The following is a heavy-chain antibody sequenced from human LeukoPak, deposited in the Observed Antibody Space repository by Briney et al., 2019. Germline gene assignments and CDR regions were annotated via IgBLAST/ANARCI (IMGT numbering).Heavy chain of an antibody. V-gene: IGHV1-69*13. CDR2: IIPIFGTA. J-gene: IGHJ4*02. Sequence: SVKVSCKASGGTFSSYAISRVRQAPGQGLGWMGGIIPIFGTANYAQKFQGRVTITADESTSTAYMELSSLRSEDTAVYYCAREYYGSGSSFDYWGQGTLVTVSS. CDR1: GGTFSSYA. D-gene: IGHD3-10*01. CDR3: AREYYGSGSSFDY.